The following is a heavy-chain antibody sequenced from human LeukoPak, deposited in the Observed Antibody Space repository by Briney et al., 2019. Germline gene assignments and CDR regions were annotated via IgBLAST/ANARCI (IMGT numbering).Heavy chain of an antibody. Sequence: GGSLRLSCAASGFTFSTYGMHWVRQAPGKGLESVAVIWDDGSNKYYADSVKGRFTISRDNSKNTLSLQMNSLRVEDTAVYYCARDAEDFIWYFDLWGRGTLVTVSS. D-gene: IGHD2/OR15-2a*01. J-gene: IGHJ2*01. CDR3: ARDAEDFIWYFDL. V-gene: IGHV3-33*01. CDR2: IWDDGSNK. CDR1: GFTFSTYG.